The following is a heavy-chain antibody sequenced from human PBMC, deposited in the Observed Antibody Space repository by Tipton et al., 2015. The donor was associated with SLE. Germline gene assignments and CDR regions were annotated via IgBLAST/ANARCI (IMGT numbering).Heavy chain of an antibody. J-gene: IGHJ4*01. D-gene: IGHD3-10*01. CDR2: INPRCGST. CDR3: XXXLGXXXXXFFDY. Sequence: QSGPEVKKXGASXXXSCXXXGYTFXXXYMHRVRQAPGQGLEWMGIINPRCGSTSYAQXFQGRVTMTRDTSPSTVYMELSSLRSEDTAVXYWXXXLGXXXXXFFDYXG. CDR1: GYTFXXXY. V-gene: IGHV1-46*01.